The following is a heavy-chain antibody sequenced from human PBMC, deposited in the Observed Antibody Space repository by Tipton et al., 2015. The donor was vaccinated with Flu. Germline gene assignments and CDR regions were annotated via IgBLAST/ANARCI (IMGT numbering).Heavy chain of an antibody. J-gene: IGHJ6*02. CDR1: GGSISSYY. V-gene: IGHV4-4*07. Sequence: TLSLTCTVSGGSISSYYWSWIRQPAGKGLEWIGRIYTSGSTNYNPSLKSRVTMSVDTSKNQFSLKLSTVTAADTAVYYCARLPYAGSYLGCMDVWGQGTTVTVSS. D-gene: IGHD3-10*01. CDR2: IYTSGST. CDR3: ARLPYAGSYLGCMDV.